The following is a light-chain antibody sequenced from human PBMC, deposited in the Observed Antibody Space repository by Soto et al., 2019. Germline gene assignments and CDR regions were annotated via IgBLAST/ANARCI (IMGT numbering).Light chain of an antibody. J-gene: IGLJ3*02. Sequence: QSVLTQPASVSASPAQSITISCTGTSFDVGAYNYVSWYQQYPGKAPKLIIYEVSNRPSDISDRFSGSKSGNTASLTISGLQAEDEADYYCTSYTGTSIWVIGGGTKLTVL. CDR2: EVS. CDR1: SFDVGAYNY. V-gene: IGLV2-14*03. CDR3: TSYTGTSIWV.